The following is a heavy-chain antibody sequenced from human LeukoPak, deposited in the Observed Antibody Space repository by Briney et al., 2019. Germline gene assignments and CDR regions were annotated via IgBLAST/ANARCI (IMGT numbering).Heavy chain of an antibody. CDR2: IYYSGGT. J-gene: IGHJ4*02. D-gene: IGHD6-6*01. V-gene: IGHV4-59*08. Sequence: SEALSLTCTVSGGSISSYYWTWIRQPPGKGLGLEWIGYIYYSGGTNYNPSLKSRVTISIDTSKNQVSLKLSSVTAADTAVYYCARLWDSSSSLDYWGQGTLVTVSS. CDR1: GGSISSYY. CDR3: ARLWDSSSSLDY.